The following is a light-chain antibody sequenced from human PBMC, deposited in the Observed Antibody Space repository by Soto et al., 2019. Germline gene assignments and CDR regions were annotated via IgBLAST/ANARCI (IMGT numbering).Light chain of an antibody. CDR1: NSNIGAGFA. CDR2: GDT. CDR3: QSYASSLPGLL. V-gene: IGLV1-40*01. Sequence: QSVLTQPPSVTGAPGQRVTISCTGSNSNIGAGFAVHWYQQFPGRVPKLLNYGDTNRPSGVPDRFSGSKSGTSASLAITGLQAEDEADYYCQSYASSLPGLLFGVGTKLTVL. J-gene: IGLJ2*01.